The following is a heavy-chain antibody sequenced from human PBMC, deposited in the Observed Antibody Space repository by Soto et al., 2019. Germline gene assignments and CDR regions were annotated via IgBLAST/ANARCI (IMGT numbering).Heavy chain of an antibody. J-gene: IGHJ6*02. Sequence: SETLSLTCTVSGGSISSGDYYWSWIRQPPGKGLEWIGYIYYSGSTYYNPSLKSRVTISVDTSKNQFSLKLSSVTAADTAVYYCARERVDQGLTTVTDYYYYYGMDVWGQGTTVTVSS. CDR3: ARERVDQGLTTVTDYYYYYGMDV. CDR2: IYYSGST. CDR1: GGSISSGDYY. D-gene: IGHD4-4*01. V-gene: IGHV4-30-4*01.